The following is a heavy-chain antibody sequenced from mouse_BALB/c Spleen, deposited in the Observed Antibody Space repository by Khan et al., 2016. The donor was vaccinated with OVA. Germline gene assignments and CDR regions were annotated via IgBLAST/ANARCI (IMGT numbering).Heavy chain of an antibody. D-gene: IGHD2-14*01. CDR2: ISDGGTYT. J-gene: IGHJ3*01. CDR1: GFTFSDYY. CDR3: SSGCGLYRYAWFAY. V-gene: IGHV5-4*02. Sequence: EVELVESGGGLVKPGGSLKLSCAAAGFTFSDYYMYWVRQTPEKRLEWVATISDGGTYTYYPDSVKGRFTISRDNAKNNLYLQMSSLKSEDTAMYYFSSGCGLYRYAWFAYWGQGTLVTVSA.